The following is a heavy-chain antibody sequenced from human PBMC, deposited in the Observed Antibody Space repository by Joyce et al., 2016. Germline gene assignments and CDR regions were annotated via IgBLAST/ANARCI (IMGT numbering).Heavy chain of an antibody. CDR2: ITSSSTTL. CDR3: ATSRGHLEY. V-gene: IGHV3-48*02. Sequence: EVQLVESGGGLVQPGGSLRLSCAASGFTFSIYSMNWVRQAPWKGLEWISYITSSSTTLLYTDSVKGRFTISRDDAKNSLYLQMNSLRDEDTAVYYCATSRGHLEYWGQGTLVTVSS. CDR1: GFTFSIYS. D-gene: IGHD6-25*01. J-gene: IGHJ4*02.